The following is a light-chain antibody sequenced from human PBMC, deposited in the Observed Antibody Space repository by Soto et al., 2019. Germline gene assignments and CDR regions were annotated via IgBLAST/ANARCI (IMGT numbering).Light chain of an antibody. CDR2: GAS. CDR3: PQYGSQPRP. V-gene: IGKV3-20*01. J-gene: IGKJ1*01. Sequence: IVLTQSPGSLSLSPGEGATLSCWASQSVSSSYLAWYQQKPGQAPRLLIYGASARATGIPDRFSGSGSGTDFTLTISRLEPEDFAVYYCPQYGSQPRPFGQGTKVDIK. CDR1: QSVSSSY.